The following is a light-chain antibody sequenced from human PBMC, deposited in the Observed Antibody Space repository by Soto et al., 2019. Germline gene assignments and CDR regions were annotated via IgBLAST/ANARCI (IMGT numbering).Light chain of an antibody. J-gene: IGLJ3*02. CDR3: YSYAGRNIWV. V-gene: IGLV2-8*01. CDR2: GVT. CDR1: ASDIGAYNF. Sequence: QSALAQPPSASGFPGQSVTISCTGSASDIGAYNFVSWYQQHPGKAPKLMIFGVTERPSGVPDRFSGSKSGNTASLTVSGLQADDEAVYYCYSYAGRNIWVFGGGTQLTVL.